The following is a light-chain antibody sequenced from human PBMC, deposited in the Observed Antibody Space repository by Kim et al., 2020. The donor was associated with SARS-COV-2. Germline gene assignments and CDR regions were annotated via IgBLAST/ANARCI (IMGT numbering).Light chain of an antibody. CDR1: QSVGSN. Sequence: VSPGERATLSCRASQSVGSNLAWYQQKPGQAPRLVIYGASTRATGIPATFSGSGSGTEFTFTISSLQSEDFALYYCHQYNSWPGTFGQGTKVDIK. CDR3: HQYNSWPGT. V-gene: IGKV3-15*01. J-gene: IGKJ1*01. CDR2: GAS.